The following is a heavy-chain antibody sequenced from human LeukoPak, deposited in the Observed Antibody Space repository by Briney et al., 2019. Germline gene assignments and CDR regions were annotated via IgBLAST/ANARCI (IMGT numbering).Heavy chain of an antibody. J-gene: IGHJ4*02. Sequence: ASVKVSCKASGYTFNGFYLHWVRQAPGQGLEWMGWINPNSGGTNYAQKSQGRVTMTRDTSISTAYMELSRLRSDDTAVCYCARWMATVTTPDYWGQGTLVTVSS. CDR2: INPNSGGT. V-gene: IGHV1-2*02. CDR1: GYTFNGFY. CDR3: ARWMATVTTPDY. D-gene: IGHD4-11*01.